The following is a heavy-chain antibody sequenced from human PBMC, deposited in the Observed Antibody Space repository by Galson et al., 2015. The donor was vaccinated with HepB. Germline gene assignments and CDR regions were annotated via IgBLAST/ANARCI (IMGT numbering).Heavy chain of an antibody. CDR1: GFTFSDYY. Sequence: SLRLYCAASGFTFSDYYMSWIRQAPGKGLEWVSYISSSGSTIYYADSVKGRFTISRDNAKNSLYLQMNSLRAEDTAVYYCARDPGYCSGGSCYSELGFDPWGQGTLVTVSS. CDR3: ARDPGYCSGGSCYSELGFDP. J-gene: IGHJ5*02. D-gene: IGHD2-15*01. V-gene: IGHV3-11*01. CDR2: ISSSGSTI.